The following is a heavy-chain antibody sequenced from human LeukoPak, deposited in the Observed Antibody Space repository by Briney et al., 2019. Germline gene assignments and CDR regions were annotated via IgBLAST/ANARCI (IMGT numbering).Heavy chain of an antibody. CDR2: ISSSGDTR. CDR3: ATLTVASTFDY. D-gene: IGHD6-19*01. V-gene: IGHV3-48*03. J-gene: IGHJ4*02. CDR1: EFAFSVYE. Sequence: GGSLRLSCAASEFAFSVYEMYWVRQAPGKGLEWVSYISSSGDTRYYADSVKGRFTISRDNAKNSLYLQMNSLSAEDTAVYYCATLTVASTFDYWGQGALVTVSS.